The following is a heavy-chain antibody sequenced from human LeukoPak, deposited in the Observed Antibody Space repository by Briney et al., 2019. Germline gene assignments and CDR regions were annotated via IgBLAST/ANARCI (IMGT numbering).Heavy chain of an antibody. D-gene: IGHD3-10*01. Sequence: SVRVSCKASGGTFSSYSLSWVRQAPGQGLEWMGGIVPIFGTADYAQKFQGRATITTDDAASTVYLELTGLTSDDTAVYYCARSEITMVRGVIRTTKYYMDVWGKGTTVAVSS. J-gene: IGHJ6*03. V-gene: IGHV1-69*05. CDR3: ARSEITMVRGVIRTTKYYMDV. CDR1: GGTFSSYS. CDR2: IVPIFGTA.